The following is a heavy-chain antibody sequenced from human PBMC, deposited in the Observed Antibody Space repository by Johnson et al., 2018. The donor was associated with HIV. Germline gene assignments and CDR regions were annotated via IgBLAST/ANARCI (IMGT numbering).Heavy chain of an antibody. D-gene: IGHD3-9*01. CDR2: ISSSGKST. CDR3: AREEGSDILTRGDAFDI. CDR1: GFIVSSNY. V-gene: IGHV3-11*04. J-gene: IGHJ3*02. Sequence: QVQLVESGGGVVQPGGSLRLSCAASGFIVSSNYMSWIRQAPGKGLEWVSYISSSGKSTNYADSVTGRFTISRDNAKNSLSMQMNSLRAEDTAIYYCAREEGSDILTRGDAFDIWGQGTMVAVSS.